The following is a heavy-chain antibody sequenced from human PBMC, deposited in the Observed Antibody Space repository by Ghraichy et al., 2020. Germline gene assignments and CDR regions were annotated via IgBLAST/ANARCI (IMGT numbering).Heavy chain of an antibody. J-gene: IGHJ6*02. D-gene: IGHD2-2*01. CDR2: ITGDGTII. Sequence: GGSLRLSCSGSGFSFYGYAMHWVRQAPGKGLEYVASITGDGTIISYADSVKGRFTISRDNSKSTLSLQMTNLRPEDTAPYFCKKGPSKSWLNYYYGMDVWGQGTTVTVSS. V-gene: IGHV3-64D*06. CDR1: GFSFYGYA. CDR3: KKGPSKSWLNYYYGMDV.